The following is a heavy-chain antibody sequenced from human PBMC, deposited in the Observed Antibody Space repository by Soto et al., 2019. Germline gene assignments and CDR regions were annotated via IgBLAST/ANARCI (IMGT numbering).Heavy chain of an antibody. V-gene: IGHV3-23*01. CDR3: AKGRSYYYYYGVDV. Sequence: GGSLRLSCAASGFTFSSGAMGWVRQAPGKGLEWVSDIIDSGGSTYYADSVKGRFTISRDNSKSTLYLQMNSLRAEDTALYYCAKGRSYYYYYGVDVWGQATTVTVSS. J-gene: IGHJ6*02. CDR2: IIDSGGST. CDR1: GFTFSSGA.